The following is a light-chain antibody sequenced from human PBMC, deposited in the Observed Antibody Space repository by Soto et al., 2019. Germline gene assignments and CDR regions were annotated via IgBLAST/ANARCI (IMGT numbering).Light chain of an antibody. CDR2: GAS. V-gene: IGKV3D-11*01. J-gene: IGKJ5*01. Sequence: DIVMTQSPATLSVAPGERVTFSCRASQGVSRKLAWYQQKPGQAPRLLIYGASNRATGIPARFSGSGSGTDFTLTISSLEPEDFSVYYCQQRYNWPITFGQGTRLEIK. CDR3: QQRYNWPIT. CDR1: QGVSRK.